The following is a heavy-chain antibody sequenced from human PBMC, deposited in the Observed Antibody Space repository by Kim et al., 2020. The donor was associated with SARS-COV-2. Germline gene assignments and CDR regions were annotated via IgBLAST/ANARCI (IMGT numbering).Heavy chain of an antibody. Sequence: SVKVSCKASGGTFSSYAISWVRQAPGQGLEWMGGIIPIFGTANYAQKFQGRVTITADESTSTAYMELSSLRSEDTAVYYCASEKEMGYSGAWFDPWGQGTLVTVSS. J-gene: IGHJ5*02. V-gene: IGHV1-69*13. CDR2: IIPIFGTA. D-gene: IGHD2-15*01. CDR3: ASEKEMGYSGAWFDP. CDR1: GGTFSSYA.